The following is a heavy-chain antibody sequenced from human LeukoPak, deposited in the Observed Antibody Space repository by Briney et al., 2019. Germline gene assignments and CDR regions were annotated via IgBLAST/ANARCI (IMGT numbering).Heavy chain of an antibody. CDR2: IYYSGST. CDR1: GGSISSGDYY. J-gene: IGHJ2*01. Sequence: SETLSLTCTVSGGSISSGDYYWSSIRQPPGKGLEWIGYIYYSGSTYYNPSLKSRVTISVDTSKTQFSLKLSSVTAADTAVYYCARERGPTVTTLTNWYFDLWGRGTLVTVSS. D-gene: IGHD4-17*01. CDR3: ARERGPTVTTLTNWYFDL. V-gene: IGHV4-30-4*01.